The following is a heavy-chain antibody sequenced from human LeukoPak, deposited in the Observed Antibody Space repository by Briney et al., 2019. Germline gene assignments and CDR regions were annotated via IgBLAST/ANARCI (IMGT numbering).Heavy chain of an antibody. D-gene: IGHD3-10*01. V-gene: IGHV4-38-2*02. J-gene: IGHJ4*02. CDR2: IYHSGST. Sequence: SETLSLTCAVSGYSISGGYYWGWIRQPPGKGLEWIGSIYHSGSTYYNPSLKSRLTISVDTSKNQFSLKLSSVTAADTAVYYCARDALVRGLYYFDYWGQGTLATVSS. CDR1: GYSISGGYY. CDR3: ARDALVRGLYYFDY.